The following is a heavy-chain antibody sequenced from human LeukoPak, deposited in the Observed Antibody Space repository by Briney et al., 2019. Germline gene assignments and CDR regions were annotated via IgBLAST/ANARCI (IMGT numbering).Heavy chain of an antibody. Sequence: SETLSLTCAVSGGSLSSYYWSWIRQPPGAGPEWIGYIYYTGSTNYNPSLKSRVTISLDSSTNQFSLNLNSLTTADTAVYYCARDRDIVVVPAVRFDYWGQGTLVTVSS. J-gene: IGHJ4*02. CDR1: GGSLSSYY. D-gene: IGHD2-2*01. CDR2: IYYTGST. V-gene: IGHV4-59*01. CDR3: ARDRDIVVVPAVRFDY.